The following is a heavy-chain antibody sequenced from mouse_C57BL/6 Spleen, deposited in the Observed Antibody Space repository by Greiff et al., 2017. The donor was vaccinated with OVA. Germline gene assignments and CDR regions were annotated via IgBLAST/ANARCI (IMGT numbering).Heavy chain of an antibody. V-gene: IGHV5-4*01. J-gene: IGHJ2*01. D-gene: IGHD3-1*01. CDR2: ISDGGSYT. CDR3: ARDRGYFDY. CDR1: GFTFSSYA. Sequence: EVKLVESGGGLVKPGGSLKLSCAASGFTFSSYAMSWVRQTPEKRLEWVATISDGGSYTYYPDNVKGRFTISRDNAKNNLYLQMSHLQSEDTAMYYCARDRGYFDYWGQGTTLTVSS.